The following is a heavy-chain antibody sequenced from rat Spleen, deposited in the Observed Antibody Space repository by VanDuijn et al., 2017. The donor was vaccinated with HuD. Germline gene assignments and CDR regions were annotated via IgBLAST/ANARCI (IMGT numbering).Heavy chain of an antibody. Sequence: EVQLVESGGGLVQPGRSLKLSCVVSGFTFKNYWMSWIRQAPGKGLEWVASISNTGDSIYYPDSVKGRFTIYRDNAQDTLYLQMKILRSEDKATYYCARNGYYGGYYHPMWFAYWGQGTLVTVSS. J-gene: IGHJ3*01. CDR1: GFTFKNYW. V-gene: IGHV5-31*01. D-gene: IGHD1-12*03. CDR3: ARNGYYGGYYHPMWFAY. CDR2: ISNTGDSI.